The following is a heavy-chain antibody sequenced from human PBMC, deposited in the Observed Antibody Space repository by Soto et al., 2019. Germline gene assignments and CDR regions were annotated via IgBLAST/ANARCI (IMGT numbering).Heavy chain of an antibody. Sequence: PGGSLRLSCSASGFIFSTFEMNWVRQAPVKGPEWMSYIDNSGSLKYYGDSVKGRFTVSRDNAKKSLYLQMNDLRADDTAVYFCARDGTLAGPSDGFEIWSRQTTRPCDMWGQGTMVTVSS. D-gene: IGHD2-15*01. V-gene: IGHV3-48*03. CDR1: GFIFSTFE. CDR3: ARDGTLAGPSDGFEIWSRQTTRPCDM. J-gene: IGHJ3*02. CDR2: IDNSGSLK.